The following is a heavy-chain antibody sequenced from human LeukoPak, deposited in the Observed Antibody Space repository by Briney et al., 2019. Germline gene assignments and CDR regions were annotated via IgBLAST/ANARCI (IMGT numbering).Heavy chain of an antibody. Sequence: GGSLRLSCAASGFTFSSYAMHWVRQAPGKGLEYVSAISSNGGSTYYPNSVKGRFTISRDNSKNTLYLQMGSLRAEDMAVYYCARGSGAMVTWAYYFYYWGQGALVTVSS. V-gene: IGHV3-64*01. J-gene: IGHJ4*02. CDR1: GFTFSSYA. CDR3: ARGSGAMVTWAYYFYY. CDR2: ISSNGGST. D-gene: IGHD5-18*01.